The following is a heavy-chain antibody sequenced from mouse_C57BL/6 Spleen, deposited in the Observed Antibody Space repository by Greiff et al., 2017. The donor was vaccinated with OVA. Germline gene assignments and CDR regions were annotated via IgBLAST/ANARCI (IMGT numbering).Heavy chain of an antibody. Sequence: QVQLQQPGAELVKPGASVKLSCKASGYTFTSYWMQWVKQRPGQGLEWIGEIDPSDSYTNYNQKFKGKATLTVDTSSSTAYMQLSSLTSEDSAVYYCARSQTGTRGGYFDYWGQGTTLTVSS. J-gene: IGHJ2*01. V-gene: IGHV1-50*01. CDR2: IDPSDSYT. D-gene: IGHD4-1*01. CDR1: GYTFTSYW. CDR3: ARSQTGTRGGYFDY.